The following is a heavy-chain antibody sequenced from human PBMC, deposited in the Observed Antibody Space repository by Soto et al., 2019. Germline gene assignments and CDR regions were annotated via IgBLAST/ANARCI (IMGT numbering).Heavy chain of an antibody. CDR1: GFSLSTSGMC. CDR2: IDWDDDK. J-gene: IGHJ3*02. V-gene: IGHV2-70*11. Sequence: ESGPTLVNPTQTLTLTCTFSGFSLSTSGMCVSWIRQPPGKALEWLARIDWDDDKYYSTSLKTRLTISKDTSKNQVVLTMTNMDPVDTATYYCARIDVTMVRGVIITDAFDIWGQGTMVTVSS. D-gene: IGHD3-10*01. CDR3: ARIDVTMVRGVIITDAFDI.